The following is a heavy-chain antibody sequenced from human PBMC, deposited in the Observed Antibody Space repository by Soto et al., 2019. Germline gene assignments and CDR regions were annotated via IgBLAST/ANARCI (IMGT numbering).Heavy chain of an antibody. D-gene: IGHD3-3*01. J-gene: IGHJ4*02. Sequence: QVQLVESGGGVVQPGRSLRLSCAASGFTFSSYAMHWVRQAPGKGLEWVAVISYDGSNKYYADSVKGRFTISRDNSKNTLYLQMNSLRAEDTAVYYCASSYDFWSGSPDYWGQGTLVTVSS. CDR3: ASSYDFWSGSPDY. CDR1: GFTFSSYA. V-gene: IGHV3-30-3*01. CDR2: ISYDGSNK.